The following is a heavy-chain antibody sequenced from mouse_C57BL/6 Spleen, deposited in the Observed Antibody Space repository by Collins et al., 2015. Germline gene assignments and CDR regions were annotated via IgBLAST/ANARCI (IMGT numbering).Heavy chain of an antibody. V-gene: IGHV1-75*01. J-gene: IGHJ4*01. Sequence: QVQLQQSGPELVKPGASVKISCKASGYTFTDYYINWVKQRPGQGLEWIGWIFPGSGSTYYNEKFKGKATLTVDKSSSTAYMLLSSLTSEDSAVYFCARSLYYYGSSYDYAMDYWGQGTSVTVSS. CDR3: ARSLYYYGSSYDYAMDY. CDR1: GYTFTDYY. CDR2: IFPGSGST. D-gene: IGHD1-1*01.